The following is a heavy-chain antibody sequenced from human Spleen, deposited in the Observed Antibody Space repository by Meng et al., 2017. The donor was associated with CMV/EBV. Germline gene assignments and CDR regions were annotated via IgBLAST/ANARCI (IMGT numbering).Heavy chain of an antibody. CDR2: ISWNSDNI. Sequence: SLKISCAASGFPFNDYAMHWVRQAPGKGLEWLSYISWNSDNIAYADSVKGRFTISRDNAKNSLYLEMNSLRVADTAFYYCTKARGTTHHYGRDVWGQGTTVTVSS. CDR3: TKARGTTHHYGRDV. D-gene: IGHD1-1*01. J-gene: IGHJ6*02. V-gene: IGHV3-9*01. CDR1: GFPFNDYA.